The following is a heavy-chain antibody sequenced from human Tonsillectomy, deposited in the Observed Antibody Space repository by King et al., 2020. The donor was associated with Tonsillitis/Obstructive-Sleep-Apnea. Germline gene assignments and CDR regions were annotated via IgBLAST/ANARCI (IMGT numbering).Heavy chain of an antibody. D-gene: IGHD3-10*01. J-gene: IGHJ4*02. Sequence: LQLQESGPGLVKPSETLSLTCTVSDGSISSSTYYWGWIRQPPGKRLEWIGTIYYSGITYYNPSLKSRVTISVDTSKNQFSLKLSFVTAADTAVYYCARQRGLGLFFDYWGQGTLVTVSS. CDR1: DGSISSSTYY. V-gene: IGHV4-39*01. CDR3: ARQRGLGLFFDY. CDR2: IYYSGIT.